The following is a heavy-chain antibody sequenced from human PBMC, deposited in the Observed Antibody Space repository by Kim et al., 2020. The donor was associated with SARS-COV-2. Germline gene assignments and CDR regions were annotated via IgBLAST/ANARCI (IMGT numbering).Heavy chain of an antibody. J-gene: IGHJ4*02. CDR3: ARIDISGWYYFDY. CDR1: GFTFRDWY. Sequence: GGSLRLSCAASGFTFRDWYMSWIRQAPGKGLEWVSYINSRSSYTYYADSVKGRFTISRDNAKKSLYLQMNSLRADDTAVYYCARIDISGWYYFDYWGQGSLVTVSS. CDR2: INSRSSYT. D-gene: IGHD6-19*01. V-gene: IGHV3-11*03.